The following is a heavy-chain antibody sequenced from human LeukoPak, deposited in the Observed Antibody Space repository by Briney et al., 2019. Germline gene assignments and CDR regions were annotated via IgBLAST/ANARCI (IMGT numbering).Heavy chain of an antibody. J-gene: IGHJ5*02. Sequence: PSETLSLTCAVSGGSISSSNWWNWVRQPPGKGLEWIGQIYHSGSTNYNPSLKSRVTISVDTSENQFSLTLNSVTAADTAVYYCARSRGGYGDYGSWFDPWGQGILVTVSS. CDR3: ARSRGGYGDYGSWFDP. V-gene: IGHV4-4*02. CDR1: GGSISSSNW. CDR2: IYHSGST. D-gene: IGHD3-16*01.